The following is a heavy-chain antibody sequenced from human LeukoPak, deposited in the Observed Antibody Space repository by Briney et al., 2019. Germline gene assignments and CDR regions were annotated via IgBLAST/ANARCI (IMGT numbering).Heavy chain of an antibody. Sequence: PSETLSLTCTVSGGSISSSSYYWGWIRQPPGKGLEWIGSIYYSGSTYYNPSLKSRVTISVDTSKNQFSLKLSSVTAADTAVYYCARGGRGYSGYPNNWFDPWGQGTLVTVSS. J-gene: IGHJ5*02. CDR3: ARGGRGYSGYPNNWFDP. CDR1: GGSISSSSYY. D-gene: IGHD5-12*01. V-gene: IGHV4-39*07. CDR2: IYYSGST.